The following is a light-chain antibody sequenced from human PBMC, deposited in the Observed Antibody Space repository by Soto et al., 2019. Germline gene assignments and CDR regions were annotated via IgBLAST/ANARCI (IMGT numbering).Light chain of an antibody. J-gene: IGLJ1*01. CDR1: SCNIGNNY. CDR3: GTWDSSLSGLV. Sequence: QSVLTQPPSVSAAPGQKVTISCSGSSCNIGNNYVSWYQQLPGTAPKLLIYENNKRPSGIPDRFSGSKSGTSATLGITGLQTGDEADYYCGTWDSSLSGLVFGTGTKVTVL. CDR2: ENN. V-gene: IGLV1-51*02.